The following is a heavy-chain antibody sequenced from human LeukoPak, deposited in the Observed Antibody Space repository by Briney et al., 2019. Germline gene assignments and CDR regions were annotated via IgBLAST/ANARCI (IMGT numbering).Heavy chain of an antibody. CDR3: ARALPRDYFDY. CDR1: GVTFNSYG. J-gene: IGHJ4*02. CDR2: ISSDGNDK. Sequence: PGGSLRLSCAASGVTFNSYGMHWVRQAPGKGLEGVALISSDGNDKLYGDSVKGRFTISRDDSKSTLYLHMNSLRAEDTAVYYCARALPRDYFDYWGQGTLVTVSS. V-gene: IGHV3-30*03.